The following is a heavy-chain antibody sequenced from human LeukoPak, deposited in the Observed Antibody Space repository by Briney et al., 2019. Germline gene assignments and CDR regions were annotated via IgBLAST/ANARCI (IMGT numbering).Heavy chain of an antibody. CDR3: ASLVRQFTGAFDI. CDR1: GFSFSDYY. V-gene: IGHV3-11*03. J-gene: IGHJ3*02. D-gene: IGHD3-10*01. CDR2: ISTSSSDT. Sequence: GGSLRLSCAASGFSFSDYYMTWIRQAPGKGLEWLTYISTSSSDTRYADSVKGRFTISRDDAKNSLYLQMNSLRAEDTALYYCASLVRQFTGAFDIWGQGTMVIVSS.